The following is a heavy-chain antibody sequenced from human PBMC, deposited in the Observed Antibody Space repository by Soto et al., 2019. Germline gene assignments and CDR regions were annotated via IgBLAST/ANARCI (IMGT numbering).Heavy chain of an antibody. CDR3: ARDRIVVVPAANLNWFDP. V-gene: IGHV4-4*07. J-gene: IGHJ5*02. CDR2: IYTSGST. D-gene: IGHD2-2*01. CDR1: GGSISSYY. Sequence: SETLSLTCTVSGGSISSYYWSWIRQPAGKGLEWIGRIYTSGSTNYNPPLKSRVTMSVDTSKNQFSLKLSSVTAADTAVYYCARDRIVVVPAANLNWFDPRGQGTLVTVSS.